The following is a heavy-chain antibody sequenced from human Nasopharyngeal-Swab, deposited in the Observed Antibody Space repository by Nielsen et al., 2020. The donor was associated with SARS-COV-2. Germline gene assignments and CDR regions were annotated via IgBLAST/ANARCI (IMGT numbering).Heavy chain of an antibody. J-gene: IGHJ6*02. CDR3: ARDRGRYDYVWGSYRPYYYYGMDV. CDR2: INAGNGNT. D-gene: IGHD3-16*02. V-gene: IGHV1-3*01. CDR1: GYTFTSYA. Sequence: ASVKVSCKASGYTFTSYAMHWVRQAPGQRLEWMGWINAGNGNTKYSQKFQGRVTMTTDTSTSTAYMELRSLRSDDTAVYYCARDRGRYDYVWGSYRPYYYYGMDVWGQGTTVTVSS.